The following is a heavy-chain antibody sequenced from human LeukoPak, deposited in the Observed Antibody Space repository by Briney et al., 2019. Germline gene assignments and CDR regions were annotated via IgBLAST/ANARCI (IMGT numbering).Heavy chain of an antibody. CDR3: ARRRLRWPSDGLDI. Sequence: ASVKVSCKASGNVFSGYFIHWVRQAPGQGLEWMAWINPNTGGTNSAQKFQGRVTMTRDTSINTAYMDLSGLTSADTAVYYCARRRLRWPSDGLDIWGQGTMVIVSS. J-gene: IGHJ3*02. D-gene: IGHD4-23*01. CDR1: GNVFSGYF. V-gene: IGHV1-2*02. CDR2: INPNTGGT.